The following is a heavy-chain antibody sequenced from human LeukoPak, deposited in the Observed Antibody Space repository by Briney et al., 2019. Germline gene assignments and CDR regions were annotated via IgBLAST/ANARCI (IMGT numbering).Heavy chain of an antibody. J-gene: IGHJ3*02. V-gene: IGHV3-33*01. CDR1: GFTFSSYG. D-gene: IGHD3-22*01. CDR3: ARSRYYYDSSGYSDAFDI. Sequence: GGSLRLSCAASGFTFSSYGMHWVRQAPGKGLEWVAVIWYDGSNKYYADSVKGRFTISRDNSKNTLCLQMNSLRAEDTAVYYCARSRYYYDSSGYSDAFDIWGQGTMVTVSS. CDR2: IWYDGSNK.